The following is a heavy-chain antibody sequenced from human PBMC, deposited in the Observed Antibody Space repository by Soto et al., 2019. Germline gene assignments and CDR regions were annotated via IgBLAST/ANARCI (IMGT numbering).Heavy chain of an antibody. J-gene: IGHJ6*03. CDR3: TREALPYDILTGYFNWYYYYYMDV. D-gene: IGHD3-9*01. CDR2: IRSKAYGGTT. V-gene: IGHV3-49*03. Sequence: GGSLRLSCTASGFTFGDYAMSWFRQAPGKGLEWVGFIRSKAYGGTTEYAASVKGRFTISRDDSKSIAYLQMNSLKTEDTAVYYCTREALPYDILTGYFNWYYYYYMDVWGKGTTVTVSS. CDR1: GFTFGDYA.